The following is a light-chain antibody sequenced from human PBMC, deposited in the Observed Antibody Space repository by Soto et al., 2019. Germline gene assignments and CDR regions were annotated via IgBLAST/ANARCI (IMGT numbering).Light chain of an antibody. Sequence: QSALTQPASVSGSPGQSITISCTGTSSDVGSYNLVSWYQQHPGKAPKVMIYEVTKRPSGVSDHFSGSKSGNTASLTVSGLLAEDEADYYCSSHAGIINVVFGGGTKVTVL. J-gene: IGLJ3*02. CDR2: EVT. CDR3: SSHAGIINVV. CDR1: SSDVGSYNL. V-gene: IGLV2-14*02.